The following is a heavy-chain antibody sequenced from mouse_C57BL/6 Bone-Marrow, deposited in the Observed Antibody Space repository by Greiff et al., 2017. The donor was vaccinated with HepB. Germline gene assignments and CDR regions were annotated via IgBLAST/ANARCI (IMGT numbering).Heavy chain of an antibody. Sequence: VQLKQSGGGLVKPGGSLKLSCAASGFTFSDYGMHWVRQAPEKGLEWVAYISSGSSTIYYADTVKGRFTISRDNAKNTLFLQMTSLRSEDTAMYYCAERDFDVWGTGTTVTVSS. CDR1: GFTFSDYG. J-gene: IGHJ1*03. CDR3: AERDFDV. CDR2: ISSGSSTI. V-gene: IGHV5-17*01.